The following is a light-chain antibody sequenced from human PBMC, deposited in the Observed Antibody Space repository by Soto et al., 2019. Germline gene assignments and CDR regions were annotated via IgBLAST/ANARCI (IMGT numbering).Light chain of an antibody. V-gene: IGKV1-27*01. Sequence: DIQMTQSPSSLSASVGDRVTITCRASQCISHDLAWYQQKPGKVPMLLIYAASTLQSGVPSRFSGSGSGTDFTLTISSLQPEDVATYYCQKYNSAPLTFGPGTKVDIK. CDR2: AAS. CDR1: QCISHD. J-gene: IGKJ3*01. CDR3: QKYNSAPLT.